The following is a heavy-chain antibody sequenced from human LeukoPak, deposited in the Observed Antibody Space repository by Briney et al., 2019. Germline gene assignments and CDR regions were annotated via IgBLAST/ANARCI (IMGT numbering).Heavy chain of an antibody. J-gene: IGHJ4*02. D-gene: IGHD4-17*01. CDR1: GFTFSSYA. CDR2: IKSKTDGGTT. CDR3: SGDYGFDY. V-gene: IGHV3-15*01. Sequence: PGGSLRLSCAASGFTFSSYAIHWVRQAPGKGLEWVGRIKSKTDGGTTDYAAPVKGRFTISRDDSKNTLYLQMNSLKTEDTAVYYCSGDYGFDYWGQGTLVTVSS.